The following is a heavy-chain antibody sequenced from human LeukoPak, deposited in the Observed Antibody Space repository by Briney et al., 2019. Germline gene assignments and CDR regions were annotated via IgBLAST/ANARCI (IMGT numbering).Heavy chain of an antibody. D-gene: IGHD3/OR15-3a*01. CDR2: IRFDGSND. J-gene: IGHJ4*02. CDR3: AKDPRFYGREWTGYFDY. Sequence: PGGSLRLSCAASGFTFSNSGMHWVRQAPGKGLEWMALIRFDGSNDFYADSVKGRFTISRDNSKNTLYLQMNTLRTEDTAVYYCAKDPRFYGREWTGYFDYWGQGTLVTVSS. V-gene: IGHV3-30*02. CDR1: GFTFSNSG.